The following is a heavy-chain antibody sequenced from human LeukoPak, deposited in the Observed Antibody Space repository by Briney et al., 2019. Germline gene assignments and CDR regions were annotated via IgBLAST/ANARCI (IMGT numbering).Heavy chain of an antibody. CDR2: IYSGGST. V-gene: IGHV3-53*01. J-gene: IGHJ3*02. D-gene: IGHD5-18*01. Sequence: GGSLRLSCAASGLTFSSHWMHWVRQAPGKGLEWVSVIYSGGSTYYADSVKGRFTISRDNSKNTLYLQMNSLRAEDTAVYYCARRRSGYSYGSDAFDIWGQGTMVTVSS. CDR1: GLTFSSHW. CDR3: ARRRSGYSYGSDAFDI.